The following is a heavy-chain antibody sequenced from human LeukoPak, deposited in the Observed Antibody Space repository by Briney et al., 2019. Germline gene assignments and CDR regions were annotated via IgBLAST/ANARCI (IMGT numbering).Heavy chain of an antibody. CDR2: IYHSGST. CDR1: GGSISSSNW. D-gene: IGHD5-18*01. V-gene: IGHV4-4*02. Sequence: KASETLSLTCAVSGGSISSSNWWSWVRQPPGKGLEWIGEIYHSGSTNYNPSLKSRVTISVDKSKNQFSLKLSSVTAADTAVYYCARVALYVDTAIVGAFDIWGQGTMVTVSS. CDR3: ARVALYVDTAIVGAFDI. J-gene: IGHJ3*02.